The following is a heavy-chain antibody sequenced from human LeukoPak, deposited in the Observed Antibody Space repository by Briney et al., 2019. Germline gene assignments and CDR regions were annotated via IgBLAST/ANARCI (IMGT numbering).Heavy chain of an antibody. CDR1: RFTFSNYA. CDR2: ISYDGTNK. D-gene: IGHD3-10*01. V-gene: IGHV3-30-3*01. J-gene: IGHJ4*02. CDR3: ARVNSAPYYYGSGSYCLDY. Sequence: PGRSLRLSCAASRFTFSNYAMHWVRQAPGKGLEWVAVISYDGTNKYYADSVKGRFTISRDNSKNTLYLQMNSLRAEDTAVYYCARVNSAPYYYGSGSYCLDYWGQGTLVTVSS.